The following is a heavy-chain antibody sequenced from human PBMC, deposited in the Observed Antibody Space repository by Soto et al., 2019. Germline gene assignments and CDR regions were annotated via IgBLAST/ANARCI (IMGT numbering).Heavy chain of an antibody. CDR2: IYWDDDK. Sequence: SGPTLVNPTQTLTLTCTFSGFSLSTSGVGVGWIRQPPGKALEWLALIYWDDDKRYSPPLKSRLTITKDTSKNQVVLTMTNMDPVDTATYYCAHIGQYSGYDFTVNFDYWGQGTLVTVSS. V-gene: IGHV2-5*02. D-gene: IGHD5-12*01. J-gene: IGHJ4*02. CDR3: AHIGQYSGYDFTVNFDY. CDR1: GFSLSTSGVG.